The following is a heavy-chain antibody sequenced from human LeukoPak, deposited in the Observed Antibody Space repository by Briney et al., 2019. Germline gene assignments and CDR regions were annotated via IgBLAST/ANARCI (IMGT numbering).Heavy chain of an antibody. V-gene: IGHV4-59*08. Sequence: SETLSLTCTVSGGSISSYYWSWIRQPPGKGLEWIGYIYYSGSTNYNPSLKSRVTISVDTSKNQFSLNLRSVTAADTAVYFCARQGPLYYFDYWGQGILVTVSS. CDR3: ARQGPLYYFDY. CDR1: GGSISSYY. J-gene: IGHJ4*02. CDR2: IYYSGST.